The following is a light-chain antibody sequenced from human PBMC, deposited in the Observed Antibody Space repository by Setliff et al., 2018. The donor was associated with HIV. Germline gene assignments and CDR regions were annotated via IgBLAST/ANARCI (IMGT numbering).Light chain of an antibody. V-gene: IGLV2-14*03. CDR3: SSYTSSSTLYV. Sequence: QSVLTQPASVSGSPGQSITIPCTGTRNDVGNYNYVSWYQQHPGKAPKLMIYDVSDRPSGVSNRFSGAKSGNTASLTISGPQAEDEADYYCSSYTSSSTLYVFGTGTKVTV. J-gene: IGLJ1*01. CDR2: DVS. CDR1: RNDVGNYNY.